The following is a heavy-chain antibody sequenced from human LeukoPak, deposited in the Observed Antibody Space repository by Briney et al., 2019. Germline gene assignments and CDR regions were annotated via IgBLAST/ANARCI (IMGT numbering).Heavy chain of an antibody. Sequence: SWTLSLTCTVSRGSISGYYYTWIRQPPGKDLDWIGYLYYSGRTNYNPSLKGRVTISLETPLKEFSLNLRSVPATGAAGYVFVYGRNHYYCDHWGQGTLVTVSS. V-gene: IGHV4-59*01. J-gene: IGHJ4*02. CDR1: RGSISGYY. CDR3: VYGRNHYYCDH. CDR2: LYYSGRT. D-gene: IGHD1-14*01.